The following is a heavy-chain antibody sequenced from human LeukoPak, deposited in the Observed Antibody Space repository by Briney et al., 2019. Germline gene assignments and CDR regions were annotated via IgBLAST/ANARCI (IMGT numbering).Heavy chain of an antibody. D-gene: IGHD3-22*01. CDR3: ARCWGNYYDSSGLNWFDP. Sequence: GGSLRLSCAASGFTFSSYAMSWVRQAPGKGLEWVSAISGSGGSTYYADSVKGRFTISRDNAKNSLYLQMNSLRAEDTAVYYCARCWGNYYDSSGLNWFDPWGQGTLVSVSS. CDR2: ISGSGGST. V-gene: IGHV3-23*01. J-gene: IGHJ5*02. CDR1: GFTFSSYA.